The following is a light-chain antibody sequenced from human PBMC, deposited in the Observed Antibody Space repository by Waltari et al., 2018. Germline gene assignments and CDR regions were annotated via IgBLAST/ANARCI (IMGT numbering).Light chain of an antibody. CDR3: QQSYSAPWT. J-gene: IGKJ1*01. Sequence: DIQVTQSPSSLSASVGDRVTITCRASQTISSYLNRYQHRPGEAPKLLISAASSLESGVPSRFRGSGSGTDFTLTISTLQHEDFATYFCQQSYSAPWTFGQGTKVENK. CDR2: AAS. V-gene: IGKV1-39*01. CDR1: QTISSY.